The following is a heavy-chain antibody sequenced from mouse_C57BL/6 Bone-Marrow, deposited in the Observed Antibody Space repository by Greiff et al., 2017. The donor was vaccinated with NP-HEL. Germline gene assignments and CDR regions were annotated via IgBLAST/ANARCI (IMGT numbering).Heavy chain of an antibody. J-gene: IGHJ3*01. Sequence: EVKLMESEGGLVQPGSSMKLSCTASGFTFSDYYMAWVRQVPEKGLEWVANINYDGSSTYYLDSLKSRFIISRDNAKNILYLQMSSLKSEDTATYYCARGAYTFAYWGQGTLVTVSA. CDR1: GFTFSDYY. V-gene: IGHV5-16*01. D-gene: IGHD6-5*01. CDR2: INYDGSST. CDR3: ARGAYTFAY.